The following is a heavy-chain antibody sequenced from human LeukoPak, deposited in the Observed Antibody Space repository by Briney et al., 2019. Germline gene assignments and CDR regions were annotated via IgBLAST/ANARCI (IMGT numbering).Heavy chain of an antibody. D-gene: IGHD3-10*01. J-gene: IGHJ4*02. CDR2: IRYDEAGK. CDR3: AKDRGSYFYGSGAYVSGFDY. CDR1: GFTFMNYG. V-gene: IGHV3-30*02. Sequence: GGSLRLSCAASGFTFMNYGMHWVRQAPGKGLEWVALIRYDEAGKDYVDSVKGRVAISRDNPKGTLYLQMNNVKPEDTAVYYCAKDRGSYFYGSGAYVSGFDYWGQGILVTVSS.